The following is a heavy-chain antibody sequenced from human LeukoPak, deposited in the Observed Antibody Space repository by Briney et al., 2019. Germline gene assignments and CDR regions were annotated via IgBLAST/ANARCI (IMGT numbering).Heavy chain of an antibody. D-gene: IGHD3-10*01. V-gene: IGHV3-53*01. J-gene: IGHJ4*02. CDR3: AGGKYYGLGTRPGYLGY. CDR2: MDNFGIK. Sequence: PGGSLRLSCAASDFSVNNNYVDWVRQAPGKGLEWVSCMDNFGIKRYAGSVQGRFTVSRDSARDMVFLQMNSLRVEDTAVYYCAGGKYYGLGTRPGYLGYWGLGTMVTVSS. CDR1: DFSVNNNY.